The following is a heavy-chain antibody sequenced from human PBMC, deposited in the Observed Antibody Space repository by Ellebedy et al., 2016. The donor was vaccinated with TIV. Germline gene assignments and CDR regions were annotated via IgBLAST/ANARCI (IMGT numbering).Heavy chain of an antibody. D-gene: IGHD1-26*01. CDR2: IYYSGST. Sequence: SETLSLXXTVSGGSISSGGYYWSWIRQHPGKGLEWIGYIYYSGSTYYNPSLKSRVTISVDTSKNQFSLKLSSVTAADTAVYYCARTRSGSYYRCFDYWGQGTLVTVSS. V-gene: IGHV4-31*03. CDR3: ARTRSGSYYRCFDY. J-gene: IGHJ4*02. CDR1: GGSISSGGYY.